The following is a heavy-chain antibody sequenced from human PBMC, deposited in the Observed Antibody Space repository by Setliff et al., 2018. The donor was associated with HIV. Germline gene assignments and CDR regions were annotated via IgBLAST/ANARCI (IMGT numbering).Heavy chain of an antibody. CDR3: ARARGLLPYYCLDA. D-gene: IGHD3-10*01. V-gene: IGHV4-61*08. CDR2: IYYSGST. CDR1: GGSISSGGYY. Sequence: SETLSLTCTVSGGSISSGGYYWSWIRMPPGKGLVWIGYIYYSGSTDYNPSLKSRVTMSVDTSKNQFSLKLSSVTAADTAVYYCARARGLLPYYCLDALGKGTTVTGSS. J-gene: IGHJ6*03.